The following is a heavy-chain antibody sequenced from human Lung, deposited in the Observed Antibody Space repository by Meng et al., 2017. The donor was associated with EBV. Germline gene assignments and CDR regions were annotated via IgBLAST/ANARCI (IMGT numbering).Heavy chain of an antibody. CDR3: AATVNDGYFDY. D-gene: IGHD4-11*01. Sequence: VELPESGPGLVRPSPTLSLTCTGPGGSISSGGYYWSWIRQHPGKGLEWIGYIYYSGSTYYNPSLKSRVTISVDTSKNQFSLKLSSVTAADTAVYYCAATVNDGYFDYWGQGTLVTVSS. J-gene: IGHJ4*02. CDR1: GGSISSGGYY. CDR2: IYYSGST. V-gene: IGHV4-31*03.